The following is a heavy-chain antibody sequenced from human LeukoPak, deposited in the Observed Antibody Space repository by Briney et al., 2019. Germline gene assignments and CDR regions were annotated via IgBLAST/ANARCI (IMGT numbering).Heavy chain of an antibody. CDR1: GFIFSAYW. CDR3: ARGGGGTSGESCYFDY. CDR2: IKQDGSEK. V-gene: IGHV3-7*01. Sequence: GGSLRLSCAASGFIFSAYWMSWVRQAPGKGLEWVANIKQDGSEKNYVDSVKGRFTISRDNAKNSLYLQMNSLRDEDTAVYYCARGGGGTSGESCYFDYWGQGTLVTVSS. J-gene: IGHJ4*02. D-gene: IGHD4-23*01.